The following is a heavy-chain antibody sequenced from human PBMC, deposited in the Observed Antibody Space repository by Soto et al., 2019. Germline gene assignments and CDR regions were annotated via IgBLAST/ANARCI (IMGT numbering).Heavy chain of an antibody. CDR2: IWYDGSNK. Sequence: LRLSCAASGFTFSSYGMHWVRQAPGKGLEWVAVIWYDGSNKYYADSVKGRFAISRDNSKNTLYLQMNSLRAEDTAVYYCAREESILDYYYGMDVWGQGTTVTVSS. CDR3: AREESILDYYYGMDV. CDR1: GFTFSSYG. D-gene: IGHD3-3*01. V-gene: IGHV3-33*01. J-gene: IGHJ6*02.